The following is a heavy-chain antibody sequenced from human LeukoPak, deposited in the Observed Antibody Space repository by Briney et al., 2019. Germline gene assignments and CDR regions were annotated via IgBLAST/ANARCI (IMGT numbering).Heavy chain of an antibody. CDR2: INGAGNSS. Sequence: PGGSLRLSCAASGFTFNLYAMTWVRQAPGKGLEWVSSINGAGNSSYYADSLRGRFTVSRDNSKNTLYLQMNSLRAEDTAVYYCAKRGLRGNWFHHWAQGTLVTVSS. J-gene: IGHJ5*02. CDR1: GFTFNLYA. CDR3: AKRGLRGNWFHH. D-gene: IGHD4-17*01. V-gene: IGHV3-23*01.